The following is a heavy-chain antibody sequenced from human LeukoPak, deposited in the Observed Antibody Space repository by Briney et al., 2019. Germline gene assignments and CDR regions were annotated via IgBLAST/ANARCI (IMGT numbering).Heavy chain of an antibody. J-gene: IGHJ3*02. CDR2: IYHSGST. CDR1: GGSISSGGYS. D-gene: IGHD4-23*01. V-gene: IGHV4-30-2*01. Sequence: SQTLSLTCAVSGGSISSGGYSWSWIRQPPGKGLEWIGYIYHSGSTYYNPSLKSRVTISVDRSKNQFSLKLSSVTAADTAVYYCARSPDDHGGNSESVGAFDIWGQGTMVTVSS. CDR3: ARSPDDHGGNSESVGAFDI.